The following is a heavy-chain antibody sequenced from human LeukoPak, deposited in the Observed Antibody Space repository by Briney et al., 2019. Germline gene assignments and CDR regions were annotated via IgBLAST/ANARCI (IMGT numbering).Heavy chain of an antibody. CDR1: GYTFTYRY. V-gene: IGHV1-45*02. J-gene: IGHJ4*02. CDR3: ASQSDDGRIDY. CDR2: ITPFNGNT. D-gene: IGHD5-24*01. Sequence: TRAPVKVSCKASGYTFTYRYLHWVRQAPGQALEWMGWITPFNGNTNYAQKFQDRVTITRDRSTSTAYMELSSLRSEDTAMYYCASQSDDGRIDYWGQGTLVTVSS.